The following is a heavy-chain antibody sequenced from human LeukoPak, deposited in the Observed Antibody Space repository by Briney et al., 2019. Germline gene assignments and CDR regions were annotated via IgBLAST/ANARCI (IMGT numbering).Heavy chain of an antibody. D-gene: IGHD3-22*01. CDR3: ARAMYYYDSSGYYPLDY. Sequence: GESLKISCKGSGYSFTSYWIGWVRQMPGKGLEWMGIIYRGDSDTRYSPSFQGQVTISADKSISTAYLQWSSLKASDTAMYYCARAMYYYDSSGYYPLDYWGQGTLVTVSS. J-gene: IGHJ4*02. CDR1: GYSFTSYW. V-gene: IGHV5-51*01. CDR2: IYRGDSDT.